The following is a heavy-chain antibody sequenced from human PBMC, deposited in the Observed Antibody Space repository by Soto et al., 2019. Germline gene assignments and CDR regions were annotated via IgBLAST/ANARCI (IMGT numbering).Heavy chain of an antibody. CDR1: GFTFSSYG. D-gene: IGHD3-22*01. Sequence: QVQLVESGGGVVQPGRSLRLSCAASGFTFSSYGMHWVRQPPGKGLEWGAAISYDGSNEHYADSVKGRFTISRDNSKITVYLQMNSLRAEDTAVYYCAKDTYYHDSTGYYVFDYWGQGTLVTVSS. CDR3: AKDTYYHDSTGYYVFDY. V-gene: IGHV3-30*18. J-gene: IGHJ4*02. CDR2: ISYDGSNE.